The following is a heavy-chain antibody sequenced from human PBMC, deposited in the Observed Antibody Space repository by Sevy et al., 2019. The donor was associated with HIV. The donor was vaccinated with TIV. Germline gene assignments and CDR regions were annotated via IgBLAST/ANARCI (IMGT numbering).Heavy chain of an antibody. Sequence: GGSLRLSCAVSGFNFNIYSMSWVRQAPGKGLEWVSTLSFVCGKINYADSVKGRFIISRDDSKNPLYLQMNSLRAEDTAVYFCAREGCTRPHDYWGQGTLVTVSS. CDR1: GFNFNIYS. CDR2: LSFVCGKI. CDR3: AREGCTRPHDY. J-gene: IGHJ4*02. V-gene: IGHV3-23*01. D-gene: IGHD2-8*01.